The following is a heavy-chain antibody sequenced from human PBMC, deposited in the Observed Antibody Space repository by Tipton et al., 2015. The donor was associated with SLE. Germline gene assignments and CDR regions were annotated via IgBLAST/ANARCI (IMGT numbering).Heavy chain of an antibody. CDR1: GGSISSGGYY. CDR2: IYYSGST. Sequence: TLSLTCTVSGGSISSGGYYWSWIRQHPGKGLEWIGYIYYSGSTYYNPSLKSRVTISVDTSKNQFSLKLSSVTAADTAVYYCARVGFGELDAFDIWGQGTMVTVSS. J-gene: IGHJ3*02. CDR3: ARVGFGELDAFDI. V-gene: IGHV4-31*03. D-gene: IGHD3-10*01.